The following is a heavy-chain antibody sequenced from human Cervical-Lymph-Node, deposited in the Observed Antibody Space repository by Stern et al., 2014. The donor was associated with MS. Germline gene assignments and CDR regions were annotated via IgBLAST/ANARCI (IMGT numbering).Heavy chain of an antibody. J-gene: IGHJ1*01. V-gene: IGHV1-8*02. Sequence: QVQLMQSGAEVKKPGASVKISCKASGYTFTSHDINWLRLAAGQGLEWMGWMNTDRDTAGPAQNLKGRLTMTKDTSIGTAYMELSSLTSEDTAVYYCARRKSGWFFDSWGQGTLVTVSS. D-gene: IGHD6-19*01. CDR3: ARRKSGWFFDS. CDR2: MNTDRDTA. CDR1: GYTFTSHD.